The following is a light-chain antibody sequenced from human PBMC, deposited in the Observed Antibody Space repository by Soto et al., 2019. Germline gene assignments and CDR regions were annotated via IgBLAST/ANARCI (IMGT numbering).Light chain of an antibody. CDR2: AAS. CDR3: QQSYSTPIT. Sequence: DIQMTQSPSSLSASVGDRVTITFVASQSISRYLNWYLQKPGKAPKPLIYAASSLQSGVPSRFSGSGSGTDFTLTISSLQPEDFATYYCQQSYSTPITFGQGTRLEIK. V-gene: IGKV1-39*01. J-gene: IGKJ5*01. CDR1: QSISRY.